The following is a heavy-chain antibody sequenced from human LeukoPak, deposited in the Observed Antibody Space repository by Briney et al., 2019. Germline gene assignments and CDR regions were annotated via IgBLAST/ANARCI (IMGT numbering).Heavy chain of an antibody. D-gene: IGHD3-22*01. CDR2: IIPIFGTA. Sequence: GSSVKVSCKASGGTFSSYAISWVRQAPGQGLEWMGGIIPIFGTANYAQKFQGRVTITADTSTSTAYMELRSLRSDDTAVYYCARDDYYDSSGSGGAFDIWGQGTMVTVSS. V-gene: IGHV1-69*06. J-gene: IGHJ3*02. CDR3: ARDDYYDSSGSGGAFDI. CDR1: GGTFSSYA.